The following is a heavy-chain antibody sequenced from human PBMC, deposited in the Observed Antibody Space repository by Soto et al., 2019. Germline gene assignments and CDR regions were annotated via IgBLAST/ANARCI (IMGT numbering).Heavy chain of an antibody. V-gene: IGHV3-48*01. CDR1: GFFLNWWP. D-gene: IGHD7-27*01. CDR3: ARDLSWGSNWYYYMEV. Sequence: CGALRLPRRTSGFFLNWWPMNQERQAPGKGLEWVSYISSSSSVIDYADSVKGRFTVSRDNARNSLYLQMNSLRAEDTAVYYCARDLSWGSNWYYYMEVWGKGTTVTVSS. J-gene: IGHJ6*03. CDR2: ISSSSSVI.